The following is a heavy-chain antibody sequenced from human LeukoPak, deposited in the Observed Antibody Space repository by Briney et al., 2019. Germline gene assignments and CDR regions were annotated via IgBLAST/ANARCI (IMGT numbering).Heavy chain of an antibody. CDR1: GFTFSSYG. CDR2: ISYDGNNK. Sequence: GRSLRLSCAGSGFTFSSYGMHWVRQAPGKGLEWVALISYDGNNKYYADSVKGRFTISRDNSKNTLYLQMNSLRAEDTAVYYCAKDTYGSGSYSSHWGQGTLVTVSS. V-gene: IGHV3-30*18. J-gene: IGHJ4*02. CDR3: AKDTYGSGSYSSH. D-gene: IGHD3-10*01.